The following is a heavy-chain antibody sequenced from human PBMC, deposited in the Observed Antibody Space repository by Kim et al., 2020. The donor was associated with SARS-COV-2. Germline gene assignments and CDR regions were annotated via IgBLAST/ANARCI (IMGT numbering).Heavy chain of an antibody. CDR1: GGSISSYY. V-gene: IGHV4-59*13. Sequence: SETLSLTCTVSGGSISSYYWSWIRQPPGKGLEWIGYIYYSGSTNYNPSLKSRVTISVDTSKNQFSLKLSSVTAADTAVYYWARGFDYWGQGTRVTVSS. J-gene: IGHJ4*02. CDR2: IYYSGST. CDR3: ARGFDY.